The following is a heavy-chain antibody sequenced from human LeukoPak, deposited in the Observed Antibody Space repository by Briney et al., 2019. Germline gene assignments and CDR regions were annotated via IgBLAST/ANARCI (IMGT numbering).Heavy chain of an antibody. CDR2: INPSGGST. Sequence: GASVKVSCKASGYTFTSYYMHWVRRAPGQGLEWTGIINPSGGSTSYAQKFQGRVTMTRDTSTSTVYMELSSLRSEDTAVYYCARGSLGPYPDDYWGQGTLVTVSS. CDR1: GYTFTSYY. V-gene: IGHV1-46*01. D-gene: IGHD3-16*02. J-gene: IGHJ4*02. CDR3: ARGSLGPYPDDY.